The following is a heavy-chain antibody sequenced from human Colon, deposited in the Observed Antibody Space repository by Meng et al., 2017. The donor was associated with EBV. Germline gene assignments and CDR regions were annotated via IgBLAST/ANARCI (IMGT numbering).Heavy chain of an antibody. CDR1: GFTFTSYV. CDR3: AKGGGSSAAEYFQH. D-gene: IGHD1-26*01. Sequence: EVPLLESGGGLVQPGGSLRLSCAASGFTFTSYVMRWVRQAPGKGLEWVSTISGSGGTYYADSVKGRFTISRDNSKNTLYLQMNSLRAEDTAVYYCAKGGGSSAAEYFQHWGQGTLVTVSS. J-gene: IGHJ1*01. V-gene: IGHV3-23*01. CDR2: ISGSGGT.